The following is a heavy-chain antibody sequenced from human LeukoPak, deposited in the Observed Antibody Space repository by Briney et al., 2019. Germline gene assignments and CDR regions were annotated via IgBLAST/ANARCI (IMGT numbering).Heavy chain of an antibody. CDR1: GLTFSSYA. Sequence: GGSLRLSCAASGLTFSSYAMSWVRQAPGKGLEWVSAISGSGGSTYYADSVKGRFTISRDNSKNTLYLQMNSLRAEDTAVYYCAKVEQWLVLRGRYFDYWGQGTLVTVSS. D-gene: IGHD6-19*01. CDR3: AKVEQWLVLRGRYFDY. V-gene: IGHV3-23*01. CDR2: ISGSGGST. J-gene: IGHJ4*02.